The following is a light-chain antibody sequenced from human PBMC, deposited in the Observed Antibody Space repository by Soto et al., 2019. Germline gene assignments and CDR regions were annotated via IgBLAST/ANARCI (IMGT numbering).Light chain of an antibody. CDR2: DDR. V-gene: IGLV3-21*02. J-gene: IGLJ1*01. Sequence: SYELTQPPSVSVAPGQTVRVTCGAKNIGSKSVHWFQQRSGQAPVLVVYDDRDRPSGVPERFSGSNSGNTATLTISRVEDGDEADYHCQVWDRSSDHYVFGTATKVTVL. CDR1: NIGSKS. CDR3: QVWDRSSDHYV.